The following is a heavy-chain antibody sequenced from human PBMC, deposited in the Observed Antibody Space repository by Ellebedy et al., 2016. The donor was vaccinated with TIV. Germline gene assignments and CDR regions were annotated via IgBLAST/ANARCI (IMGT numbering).Heavy chain of an antibody. J-gene: IGHJ4*02. Sequence: AASVKVSCKASGYTFTGYYMHWVRQAPGQGLEWMGWISAYNGNTNYAQKLQGRVTMTTDTSTSTAYMELRSLRSDDTAVYYCARNTPMAEYFDYWGQGTLVTVSS. CDR2: ISAYNGNT. CDR1: GYTFTGYY. D-gene: IGHD5-18*01. V-gene: IGHV1-18*04. CDR3: ARNTPMAEYFDY.